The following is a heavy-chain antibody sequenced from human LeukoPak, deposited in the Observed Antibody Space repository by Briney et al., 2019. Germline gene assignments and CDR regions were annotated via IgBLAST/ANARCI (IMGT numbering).Heavy chain of an antibody. V-gene: IGHV3-15*01. CDR3: TSTLGY. CDR2: IKTNTDGGTT. CDR1: GFTFSNAW. Sequence: PGGSLRLSCVGSGFTFSNAWMTWVRQAPGKGLEWVGRIKTNTDGGTTDYAAPVKGRFIISRDDSRNTLYLQMTSLRTEDTAIYYCTSTLGYWGQGALVTVSS. J-gene: IGHJ4*02.